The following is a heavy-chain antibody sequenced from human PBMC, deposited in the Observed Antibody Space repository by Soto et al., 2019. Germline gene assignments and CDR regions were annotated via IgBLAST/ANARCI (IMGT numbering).Heavy chain of an antibody. V-gene: IGHV1-69*13. D-gene: IGHD3-10*01. CDR2: IIPIFGTA. CDR3: ARGSTMVRGVREHHFDY. CDR1: GVTFSSYA. Sequence: SVKVSCKASGVTFSSYAISWVRQAPGQGLEWMGGIIPIFGTANYAQKFQGRVTITADESTSTAYMELSSLRSEDTAVYYCARGSTMVRGVREHHFDYWGQGTLVTVSS. J-gene: IGHJ4*02.